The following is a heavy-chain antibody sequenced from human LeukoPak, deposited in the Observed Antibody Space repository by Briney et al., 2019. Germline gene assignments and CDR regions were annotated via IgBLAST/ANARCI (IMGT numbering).Heavy chain of an antibody. CDR1: GFSFGDYA. Sequence: PGGSLRLSCTASGFSFGDYAMSWVRQAPGKGLEWVGFIRSKAYGGTTEYAGSVKGRFTISRDDSKSIAYLQMNSLKTEDTAVHYCTRGAPTPAYYYYMDVWGKGTTVTVSS. CDR3: TRGAPTPAYYYYMDV. J-gene: IGHJ6*03. CDR2: IRSKAYGGTT. V-gene: IGHV3-49*04.